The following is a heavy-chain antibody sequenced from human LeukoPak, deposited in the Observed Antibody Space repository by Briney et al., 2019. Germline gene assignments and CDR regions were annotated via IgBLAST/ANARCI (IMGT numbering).Heavy chain of an antibody. CDR3: AKDRGTTGTTEGRDFDY. V-gene: IGHV3-30*18. J-gene: IGHJ4*02. CDR1: GFTFSSYG. D-gene: IGHD1-1*01. CDR2: ISYDGSNK. Sequence: PGGSLRLSCAASGFTFSSYGMHWVRQAPGKGLEWVAVISYDGSNKYYADSVKGRFTISRDNSKNTLYLQMNSLRAEDTAVYYCAKDRGTTGTTEGRDFDYWGQGTLVTVSS.